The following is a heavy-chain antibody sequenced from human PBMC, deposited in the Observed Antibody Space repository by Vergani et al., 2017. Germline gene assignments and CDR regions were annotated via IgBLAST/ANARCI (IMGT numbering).Heavy chain of an antibody. J-gene: IGHJ4*02. V-gene: IGHV3-7*01. D-gene: IGHD6-13*01. CDR1: GFTFSSYW. CDR3: VKGKQQLVLPYFDY. Sequence: EVQLVESGGGLVQPGGSLRLSCAASGFTFSSYWISWVRQAPGKGLEWVANLKQDGSEKYYVDSVKGRFTISRDNAKNSLYLQMNSLRAEDTAVYYCVKGKQQLVLPYFDYWGQGTLVTVSS. CDR2: LKQDGSEK.